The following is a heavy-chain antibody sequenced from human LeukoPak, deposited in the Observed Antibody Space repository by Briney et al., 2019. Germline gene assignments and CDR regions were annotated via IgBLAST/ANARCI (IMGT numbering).Heavy chain of an antibody. CDR2: ISGRDGST. CDR3: AELGITMIGGV. V-gene: IGHV3-23*01. J-gene: IGHJ6*04. CDR1: GFTFTNYA. Sequence: GGSLRLSCAASGFTFTNYAMTWVRQAPGKGLEWVSGISGRDGSTYYADSVKGRFTISRDISKNTLYPQMNSLRAEDTAVYYCAELGITMIGGVWGKGTTVTISS. D-gene: IGHD3-10*02.